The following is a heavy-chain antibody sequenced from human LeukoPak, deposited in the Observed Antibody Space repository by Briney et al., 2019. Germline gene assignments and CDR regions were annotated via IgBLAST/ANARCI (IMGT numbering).Heavy chain of an antibody. D-gene: IGHD3-22*01. CDR2: INPNSGGT. CDR3: ARDRNYYDHNGNFDY. J-gene: IGHJ4*02. V-gene: IGHV1-2*02. CDR1: GYTFTGYY. Sequence: ASVKVSCKAPGYTFTGYYMHWVRQAPGQGLEWMGWINPNSGGTNYAQKFQGRVTMTRDTSISTAYMELSRLRSDDTAVYYCARDRNYYDHNGNFDYWGQGTLVTVSS.